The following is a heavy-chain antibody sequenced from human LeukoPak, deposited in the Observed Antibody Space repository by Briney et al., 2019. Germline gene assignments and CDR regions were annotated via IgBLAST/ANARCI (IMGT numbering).Heavy chain of an antibody. V-gene: IGHV1-18*01. CDR1: GYTFTSYD. CDR3: ARNRRELRYFVRYYYMDV. D-gene: IGHD3-9*01. J-gene: IGHJ6*03. Sequence: GASVKVSCKASGYTFTSYDINWVRQATGQGLEWMGWISAYNGNTNYAQKLQGRVTMTTDTSTSTAYMELSSLRSEDTAVYYCARNRRELRYFVRYYYMDVWGKGTTVTISS. CDR2: ISAYNGNT.